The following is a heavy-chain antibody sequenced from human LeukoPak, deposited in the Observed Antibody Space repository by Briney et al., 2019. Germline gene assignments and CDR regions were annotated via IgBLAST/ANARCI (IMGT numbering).Heavy chain of an antibody. J-gene: IGHJ4*02. CDR1: GFTFSDYA. CDR2: IRSSGDTT. D-gene: IGHD2-2*01. V-gene: IGHV3-23*01. Sequence: GGSPRLSCAASGFTFSDYAMNWVRQAPGKGLEWVSVIRSSGDTTYYADFVKGRFTISRDNSKNTLYLQMNSLRAEDTAVYYCARDFYCSRTSCYAPSFDYWGQGTLVTVSS. CDR3: ARDFYCSRTSCYAPSFDY.